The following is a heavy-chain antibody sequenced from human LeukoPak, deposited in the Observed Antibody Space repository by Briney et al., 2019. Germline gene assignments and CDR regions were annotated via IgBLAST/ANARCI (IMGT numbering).Heavy chain of an antibody. J-gene: IGHJ5*02. V-gene: IGHV4-4*07. CDR1: GGSVSSYY. CDR3: ARDLAARSSPAHWFDP. D-gene: IGHD6-6*01. Sequence: SETLSLTCTVSGGSVSSYYWSWIRQPAGKGLEWIGRIYTSGSTNYNPSLKSRVTMSVVTSKNQFSLKLSSVTAEDTAVYYCARDLAARSSPAHWFDPWGQGTLVTVSS. CDR2: IYTSGST.